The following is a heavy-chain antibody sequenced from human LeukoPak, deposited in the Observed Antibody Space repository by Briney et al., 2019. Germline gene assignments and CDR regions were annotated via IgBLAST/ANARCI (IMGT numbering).Heavy chain of an antibody. J-gene: IGHJ4*02. D-gene: IGHD1-26*01. CDR3: ARDASGSPGFDY. CDR2: IYTSGST. CDR1: GGFISSHY. V-gene: IGHV4-4*07. Sequence: SETLSLTCTVSGGFISSHYLSWIRQPAGKGLEWIGRIYTSGSTNYNPSLKSRVTMSVDTSKYPFSLKLSSVTAADTAVYYCARDASGSPGFDYWGQGTLVTVSS.